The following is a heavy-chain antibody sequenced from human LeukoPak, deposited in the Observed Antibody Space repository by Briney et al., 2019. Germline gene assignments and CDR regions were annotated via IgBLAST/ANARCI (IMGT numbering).Heavy chain of an antibody. V-gene: IGHV3-15*01. CDR3: TTSPAAFGY. CDR2: IKSKTDGATT. Sequence: GGSLRLSCAASGFTFSNAWMSWVRQAPGKGLEWVGRIKSKTDGATTDYAAPVKGRFTISRDDSKNTLYLQMNSLKTEDTAVYYCTTSPAAFGYWGQGTLVTVSS. J-gene: IGHJ4*02. CDR1: GFTFSNAW. D-gene: IGHD2-15*01.